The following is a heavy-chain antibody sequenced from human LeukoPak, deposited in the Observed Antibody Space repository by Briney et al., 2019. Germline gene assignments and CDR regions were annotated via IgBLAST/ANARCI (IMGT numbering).Heavy chain of an antibody. CDR1: GGSISGYY. V-gene: IGHV4-59*08. D-gene: IGHD4-17*01. J-gene: IGHJ5*02. CDR2: IHYMGST. Sequence: SETLSLTCTVSGGSISGYYWSWIRQPPGKGPEWIGHIHYMGSTNYNPSPKSRVTMSIDTSKNQLSLNLQSVTAADTAVYYCAKWAQDYGDYSWFDPWGQGTLVTVSS. CDR3: AKWAQDYGDYSWFDP.